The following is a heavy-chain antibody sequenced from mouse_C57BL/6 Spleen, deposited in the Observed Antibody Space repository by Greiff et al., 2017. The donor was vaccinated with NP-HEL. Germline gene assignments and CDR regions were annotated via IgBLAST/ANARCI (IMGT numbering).Heavy chain of an antibody. V-gene: IGHV5-4*03. CDR1: GFTFSSYA. D-gene: IGHD2-4*01. CDR3: ARDDYGGYAMDY. Sequence: EVKLVESGGGLVKPGGSLKLSCAASGFTFSSYAMSWVRQTPEKRLEWVATISDGGSYTYYPDNVKGRFTISRDNAKNNLYLQMSHLKSEDTAMYYCARDDYGGYAMDYWGQGTSVTVSS. CDR2: ISDGGSYT. J-gene: IGHJ4*01.